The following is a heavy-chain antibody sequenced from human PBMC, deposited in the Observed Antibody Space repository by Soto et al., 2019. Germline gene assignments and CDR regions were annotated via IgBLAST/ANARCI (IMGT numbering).Heavy chain of an antibody. CDR1: GFTFSDYW. CDR2: IDSEGKRT. CDR3: ARDVQVQSFDS. J-gene: IGHJ4*02. Sequence: EVQLVESGGDLVQPGWSLRLSCAASGFTFSDYWMHWVRQAPGQCLVWVSRIDSEGKRTSYADSVKGRFTISRDNAANTLYLHMNSIRAADTAVYYCARDVQVQSFDSWGKGTLVTFSS. V-gene: IGHV3-74*01.